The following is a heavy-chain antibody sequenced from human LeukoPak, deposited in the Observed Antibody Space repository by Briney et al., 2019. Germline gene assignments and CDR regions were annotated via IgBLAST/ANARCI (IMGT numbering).Heavy chain of an antibody. CDR2: ISYDGSNK. D-gene: IGHD3-22*01. J-gene: IGHJ4*02. CDR3: AKDWHYYDSSGYYYDGY. V-gene: IGHV3-30*18. CDR1: GFTFSSYG. Sequence: GGSLRLSCAASGFTFSSYGMHWVRQAPGKGLEWVAVISYDGSNKYYADSVKGRFTIPRDNSKNTLYLQMNSLRAEDTAVYYCAKDWHYYDSSGYYYDGYWGQGTLVTVSS.